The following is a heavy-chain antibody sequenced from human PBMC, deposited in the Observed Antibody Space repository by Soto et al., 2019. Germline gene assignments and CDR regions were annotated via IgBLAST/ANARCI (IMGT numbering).Heavy chain of an antibody. D-gene: IGHD3-3*01. CDR3: ATSPTITIFGVVTLGMDV. CDR2: FDPEDGET. Sequence: VASVKVSCKVSGDTLTKISMHWVRQAPGKGLEWMGGFDPEDGETIYAQKFQGRVTMTEDTSTDTAYMELSSLRSEDTAVYYCATSPTITIFGVVTLGMDVWGQGTTVTVSS. J-gene: IGHJ6*02. V-gene: IGHV1-24*01. CDR1: GDTLTKIS.